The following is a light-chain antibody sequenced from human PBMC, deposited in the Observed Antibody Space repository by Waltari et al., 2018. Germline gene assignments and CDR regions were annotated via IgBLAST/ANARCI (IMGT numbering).Light chain of an antibody. CDR1: SSDVGSYNL. J-gene: IGLJ3*02. Sequence: QSALIQPASVSGSPGQSITISCIGISSDVGSYNLVSWYQQHPDKAPKLMIDEGTKRPSGVSMRFSGSESGNTASLILSGLQAEDEGDYYCSYGGSSTWVFGGGTKLTVL. CDR2: EGT. CDR3: CSYGGSSTWV. V-gene: IGLV2-23*01.